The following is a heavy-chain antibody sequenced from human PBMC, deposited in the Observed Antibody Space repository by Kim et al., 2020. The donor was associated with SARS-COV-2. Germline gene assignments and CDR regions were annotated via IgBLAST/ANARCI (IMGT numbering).Heavy chain of an antibody. V-gene: IGHV4-34*01. Sequence: HSGNTNYHPSLKRRVTISIDPAKNQCSLNVSSVTAADTAVYYCARGTIFEPWGQGTLVTVSS. CDR3: ARGTIFEP. J-gene: IGHJ5*02. D-gene: IGHD3-3*01. CDR2: HSGNT.